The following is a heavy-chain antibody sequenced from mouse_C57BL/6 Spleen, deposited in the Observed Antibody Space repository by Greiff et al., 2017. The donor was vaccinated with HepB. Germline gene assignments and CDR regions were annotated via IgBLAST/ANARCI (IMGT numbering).Heavy chain of an antibody. D-gene: IGHD1-1*01. CDR2: INPSSGYT. CDR3: ARGHYGSSSDFDY. J-gene: IGHJ2*01. CDR1: GYTFTSYW. Sequence: QVQLQQSGAELAKPGASVKPSCKASGYTFTSYWMHWVKQRPGQGLEWIGYINPSSGYTKYNQKFKDKATLTADKSSSTAYMQLSSLTYEDSAVYYCARGHYGSSSDFDYWGQGTTLTVSS. V-gene: IGHV1-7*01.